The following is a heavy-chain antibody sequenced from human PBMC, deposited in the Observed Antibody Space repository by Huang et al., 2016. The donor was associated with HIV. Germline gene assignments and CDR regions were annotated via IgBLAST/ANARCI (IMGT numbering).Heavy chain of an antibody. CDR2: ISCDAKTK. J-gene: IGHJ4*02. D-gene: IGHD6-13*01. Sequence: QVQLVESGGGVVQPGRSLRLSCAASGFTFSSYGMPWVRQAPGKGLEWVAVISCDAKTKYYAAAVKGRFSSSREDSKTTVYLQLNSRRVEDTAVYYCAKGGSAAAVLDFWGQGTLVTVSS. V-gene: IGHV3-30*18. CDR1: GFTFSSYG. CDR3: AKGGSAAAVLDF.